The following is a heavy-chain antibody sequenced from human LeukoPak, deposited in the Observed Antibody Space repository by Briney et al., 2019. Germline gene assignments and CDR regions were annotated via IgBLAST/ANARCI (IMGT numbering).Heavy chain of an antibody. Sequence: SETLSLTCTVSGGSISSYYWSWIRQPPGKGLEWIGYIYYSGSTNYNPSLKSRVTISVDTSKNQFSLKLSSVTAADTAVYYCARHLVGSSWYDLSNYYYGMDVSGQGTTVTVSS. V-gene: IGHV4-59*08. CDR1: GGSISSYY. D-gene: IGHD6-13*01. CDR2: IYYSGST. CDR3: ARHLVGSSWYDLSNYYYGMDV. J-gene: IGHJ6*02.